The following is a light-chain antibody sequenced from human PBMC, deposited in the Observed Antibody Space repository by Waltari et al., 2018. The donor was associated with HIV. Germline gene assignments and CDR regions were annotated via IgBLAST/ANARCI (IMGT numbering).Light chain of an antibody. V-gene: IGLV2-11*01. CDR3: CSYAGNYKV. CDR1: SSDVGGYNY. J-gene: IGLJ2*01. Sequence: QSALTQPRSVSGSPGQSVTISCTGTSSDVGGYNYVSWYQQHPGKAPKLMIYDVIKRPSGVPDRFSGSKSGNTASLSISGLQAEDEADYYCCSYAGNYKVFGGGTKLTGL. CDR2: DVI.